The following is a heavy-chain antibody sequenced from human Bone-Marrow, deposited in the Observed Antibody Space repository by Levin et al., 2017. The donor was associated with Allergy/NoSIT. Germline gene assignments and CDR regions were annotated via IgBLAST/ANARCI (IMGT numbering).Heavy chain of an antibody. D-gene: IGHD2-21*02. CDR2: IGGDNYTK. V-gene: IGHV3-48*01. J-gene: IGHJ2*01. CDR1: GFTFSSYG. CDR3: VRDKRSDGVTPDWYFDL. Sequence: GESLKISCDASGFTFSSYGIIWVRQAPGKGLEWVSYIGGDNYTKYYADSVKGRFTISRDNVKKSLYLQMNSLRAEDTAIYYCVRDKRSDGVTPDWYFDLWGRGTLVTVSS.